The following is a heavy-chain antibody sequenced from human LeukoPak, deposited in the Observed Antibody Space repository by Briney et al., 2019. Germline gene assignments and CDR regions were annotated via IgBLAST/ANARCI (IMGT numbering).Heavy chain of an antibody. CDR1: GFTFSDYY. J-gene: IGHJ2*01. Sequence: GGSLRLSCAASGFTFSDYYMAWIRQAPGKGLEWVSYISSSGGTTFHADSVKGRVSLSRDNAKDSLHLQMNSLRAEDTAVYYCTRLQMTLLTGYFDLWGRGILVTVSS. D-gene: IGHD2-21*02. V-gene: IGHV3-11*01. CDR2: ISSSGGTT. CDR3: TRLQMTLLTGYFDL.